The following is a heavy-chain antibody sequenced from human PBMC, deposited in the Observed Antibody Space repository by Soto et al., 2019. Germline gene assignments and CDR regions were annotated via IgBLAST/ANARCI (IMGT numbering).Heavy chain of an antibody. CDR2: INAANGDT. CDR3: VRRHVSATGIDWFDP. V-gene: IGHV1-3*01. Sequence: ASVKVSFKASGSTFTSYGIHWVRQAPGQRLEWMGWINAANGDTKYSPKFQGRVTITRDTSASTAYMELSSLRSEDTAVYYCVRRHVSATGIDWFDPWGQGTLVTVSS. D-gene: IGHD6-13*01. J-gene: IGHJ5*02. CDR1: GSTFTSYG.